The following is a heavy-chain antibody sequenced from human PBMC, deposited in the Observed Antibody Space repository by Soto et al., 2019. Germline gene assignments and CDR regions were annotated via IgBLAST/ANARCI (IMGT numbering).Heavy chain of an antibody. CDR1: GFSFSGYT. D-gene: IGHD3-9*01. Sequence: PGGSLRLSCAACGFSFSGYTMNWVRQAQGKGLEWISGINGGGGTTYYADSVKGRFTISRDDSKNILYLQMNSPRAEDTAIYYCAKDRHPDGIWTFDYWGRGTLVTVSS. V-gene: IGHV3-23*01. CDR3: AKDRHPDGIWTFDY. J-gene: IGHJ4*02. CDR2: INGGGGTT.